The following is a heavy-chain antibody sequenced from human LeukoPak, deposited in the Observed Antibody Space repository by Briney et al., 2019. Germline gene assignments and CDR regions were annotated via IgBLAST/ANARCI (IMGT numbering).Heavy chain of an antibody. CDR2: IYTSGST. CDR1: GGSISSGGYY. J-gene: IGHJ5*02. D-gene: IGHD6-6*01. V-gene: IGHV4-61*02. CDR3: ARAGSSSSLGWFDP. Sequence: PSQTLSLTCTVSGGSISSGGYYWSWIRQPAGKGLEWIGRIYTSGSTNYNPSLKSRVTISVDTSKNQFSLKLSSVTAADTAVYYCARAGSSSSLGWFDPWGQGTLVTVSS.